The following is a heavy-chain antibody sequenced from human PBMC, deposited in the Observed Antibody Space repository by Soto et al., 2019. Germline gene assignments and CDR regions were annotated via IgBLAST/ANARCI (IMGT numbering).Heavy chain of an antibody. CDR2: ISYDGSNK. V-gene: IGHV3-30*18. D-gene: IGHD2-21*02. CDR3: AKVGLAYCGGDCYLNY. Sequence: AGGSRRLSCAASGFTFSSYGMHWVRQAPGKGLEWVAVISYDGSNKYYADSVKGRFTISRDNSKNTLYLQMNSLRAEDTAVYYCAKVGLAYCGGDCYLNYWGQGTLVTVS. CDR1: GFTFSSYG. J-gene: IGHJ4*02.